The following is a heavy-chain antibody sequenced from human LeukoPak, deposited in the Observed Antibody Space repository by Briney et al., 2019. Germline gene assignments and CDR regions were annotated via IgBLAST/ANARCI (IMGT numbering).Heavy chain of an antibody. CDR3: ARAHHERDFCSGSDYMDV. Sequence: ASVKVSCKASGGTFSSYAISWVRQAPGQGLEWMGWMNPNSGNTGYAQKFQGRVTITRNTSISTAYMELSSLRSEDTAVYYCARAHHERDFCSGSDYMDVWGKGTTVTVSS. V-gene: IGHV1-8*03. J-gene: IGHJ6*03. CDR2: MNPNSGNT. CDR1: GGTFSSYA. D-gene: IGHD3-3*01.